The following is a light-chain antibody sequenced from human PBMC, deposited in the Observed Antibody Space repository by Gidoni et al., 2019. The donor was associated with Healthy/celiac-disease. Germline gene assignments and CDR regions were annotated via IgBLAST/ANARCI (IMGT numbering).Light chain of an antibody. CDR1: QSVLYSSNNKNY. J-gene: IGKJ2*01. CDR3: QQYYSTPYT. Sequence: DIVMTKSTDSLAVSLGERATINCKSSQSVLYSSNNKNYLAWYPQKPGQPPKLLIYWASTRESGVPDLFSGSGSGTDFTLTISILQAEDVAVYYCQQYYSTPYTFGQGTKLEIK. V-gene: IGKV4-1*01. CDR2: WAS.